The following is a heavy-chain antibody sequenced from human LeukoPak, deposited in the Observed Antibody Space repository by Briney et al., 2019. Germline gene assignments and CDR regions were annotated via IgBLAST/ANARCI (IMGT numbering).Heavy chain of an antibody. D-gene: IGHD1-1*01. J-gene: IGHJ6*03. Sequence: GGSLRLSCAASGFTFSDYYMSWIRQAPGKGLEWVSYISSSGSTIYYADSVKGRFTISRDNAKNSLYLQMNSLRAEDTAVYYCARKTGSPHYYYMDVWGKGTTVTVSS. CDR2: ISSSGSTI. CDR1: GFTFSDYY. CDR3: ARKTGSPHYYYMDV. V-gene: IGHV3-11*04.